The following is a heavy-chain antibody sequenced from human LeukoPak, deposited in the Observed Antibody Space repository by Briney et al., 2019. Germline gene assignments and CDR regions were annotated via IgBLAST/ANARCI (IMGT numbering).Heavy chain of an antibody. J-gene: IGHJ4*02. D-gene: IGHD2-8*01. V-gene: IGHV3-7*01. CDR2: IKQDGSEK. Sequence: GRSLRLSCAASGFTFSSYWMSWVRQAPGKGLEWVANIKQDGSEKYYVDSVKGRFTISRDNAKNSLYLQMNSLRAEDTAVYYCARDFGQLMVYAIPIPFDYWGQGTLVTVSS. CDR1: GFTFSSYW. CDR3: ARDFGQLMVYAIPIPFDY.